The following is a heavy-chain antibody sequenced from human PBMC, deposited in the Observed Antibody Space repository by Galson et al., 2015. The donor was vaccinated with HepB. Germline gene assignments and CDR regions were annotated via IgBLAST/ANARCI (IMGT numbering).Heavy chain of an antibody. CDR1: GFTFSSYG. J-gene: IGHJ6*02. CDR3: ARNNDYGGNRLLFSYYYGMDV. Sequence: SLRLSCAASGFTFSSYGMHWVRQAPGKGLEWVAVIWYDGSNKYYADSVKGRFTISRDNSKNTLYLQMNSLRAEDTAVYYCARNNDYGGNRLLFSYYYGMDVWGQGTTVTVSS. V-gene: IGHV3-33*01. CDR2: IWYDGSNK. D-gene: IGHD4-23*01.